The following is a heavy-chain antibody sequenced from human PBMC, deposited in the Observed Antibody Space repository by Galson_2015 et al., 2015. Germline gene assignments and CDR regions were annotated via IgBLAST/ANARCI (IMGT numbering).Heavy chain of an antibody. CDR2: ISYDGGDK. J-gene: IGHJ6*03. V-gene: IGHV3-30*01. Sequence: SLRLSCAASGFTFTTYAMHWVRQAPGKGLEWLAFISYDGGDKFYADSVKGRFSISRDDDENTLFLQLNGLTVEDPAVYSCARASRTGYFYYYMDAWGRGTTVTVSS. D-gene: IGHD2-2*01. CDR1: GFTFTTYA. CDR3: ARASRTGYFYYYMDA.